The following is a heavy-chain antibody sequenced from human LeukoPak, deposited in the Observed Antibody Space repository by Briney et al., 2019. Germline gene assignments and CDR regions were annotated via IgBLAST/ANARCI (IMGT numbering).Heavy chain of an antibody. CDR3: ARHDRIIASPLV. Sequence: GSLRLSCAASDFTFSAYWMSWVRQAPGKGPEWIGSIYYSGNTYYNPSLKSRLTMSVDTSKNQFSLNLSSVTAADTAVYYCARHDRIIASPLVWGQGTLVTVSS. CDR1: DFTFSAYW. CDR2: IYYSGNT. J-gene: IGHJ4*02. D-gene: IGHD2/OR15-2a*01. V-gene: IGHV4-39*01.